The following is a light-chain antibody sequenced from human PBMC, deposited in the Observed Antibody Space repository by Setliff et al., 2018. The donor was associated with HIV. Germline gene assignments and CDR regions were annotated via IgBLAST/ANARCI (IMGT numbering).Light chain of an antibody. CDR2: DVI. CDR1: SSDVGGYYS. J-gene: IGLJ1*01. CDR3: SSYTTSSTLYV. V-gene: IGLV2-14*03. Sequence: QCALAQPASVSGSPGQSITISCTGISSDVGGYYSVSWYQQHPGKAPKLMIYDVINRPSGVSNRFSGSRSGNTASLTISGLQVEDEADYYCSSYTTSSTLYVFGPGTKVTVL.